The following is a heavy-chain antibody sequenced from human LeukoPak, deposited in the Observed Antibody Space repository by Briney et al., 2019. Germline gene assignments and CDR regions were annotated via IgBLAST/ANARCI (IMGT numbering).Heavy chain of an antibody. CDR3: ARGGGGYFDWLLLPFDY. J-gene: IGHJ4*02. V-gene: IGHV4-59*01. D-gene: IGHD3-9*01. Sequence: KASETLSLTWIVAGGSISSYYWSWVRQPPGKGLGWVGYIYYSGSTNYNPSLKSRVTISVDTSKNQFSLKLSSVTAADTAVYYCARGGGGYFDWLLLPFDYWGQGTLVTVSS. CDR2: IYYSGST. CDR1: GGSISSYY.